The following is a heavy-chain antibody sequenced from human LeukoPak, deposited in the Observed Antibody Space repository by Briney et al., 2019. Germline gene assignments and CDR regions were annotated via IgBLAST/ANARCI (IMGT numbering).Heavy chain of an antibody. CDR1: GYSFTYYW. D-gene: IGHD5-18*01. V-gene: IGHV5-51*01. Sequence: PGESLKISCKGSGYSFTYYWIGWVRQMPGKGLEWMGIIYPGDSDTRYRPSFQGQVTISADKSISTAYLQWSSLKASDTAMYYCARHLRLWQNWFDPWGQGTLVTVSS. J-gene: IGHJ5*02. CDR2: IYPGDSDT. CDR3: ARHLRLWQNWFDP.